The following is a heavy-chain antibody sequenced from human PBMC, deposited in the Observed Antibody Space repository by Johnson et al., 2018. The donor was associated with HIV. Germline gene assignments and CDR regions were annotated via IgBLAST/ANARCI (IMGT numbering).Heavy chain of an antibody. V-gene: IGHV3-30*18. CDR2: ISYDGSNK. CDR1: GFSFSSYD. J-gene: IGHJ3*02. D-gene: IGHD4-17*01. Sequence: QVQLVESGGGVVQPGRSLRLSCAASGFSFSSYDMHWVRQAPGKGLEWVAVISYDGSNKYYADSVKGRFTISRDNSKNTLYLQMNSLRAEDTAVYYCAKLPGLYCDFDDACNSWGQWTIVKVSS. CDR3: AKLPGLYCDFDDACNS.